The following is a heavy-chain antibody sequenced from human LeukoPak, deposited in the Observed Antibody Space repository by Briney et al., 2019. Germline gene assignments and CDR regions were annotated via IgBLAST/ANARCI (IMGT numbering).Heavy chain of an antibody. J-gene: IGHJ4*02. Sequence: GGSLRLSCAASGFTVSSNYMSWVRQAPGKGLEWVSVIYSGGSTYYADSVKGRFTISRDNSKNTLYLQMNSLRAEDTAVYYYARDRVDWGQRYLDYWGQGTLVTVSS. V-gene: IGHV3-53*01. CDR2: IYSGGST. CDR1: GFTVSSNY. CDR3: ARDRVDWGQRYLDY. D-gene: IGHD3/OR15-3a*01.